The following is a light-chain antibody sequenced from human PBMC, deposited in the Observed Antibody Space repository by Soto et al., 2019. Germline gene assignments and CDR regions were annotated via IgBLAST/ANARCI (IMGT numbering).Light chain of an antibody. V-gene: IGKV3D-15*01. Sequence: EIVMTQSPATLSVSPGERATLSCRASQSVSRNLAWYQQKPGQPPRLLIYGASRRATGIPDRFIGSGSGTDFTLTISRLEPEDFAVYYCQHYITSLTTFGQGTKVDIK. J-gene: IGKJ1*01. CDR1: QSVSRN. CDR2: GAS. CDR3: QHYITSLTT.